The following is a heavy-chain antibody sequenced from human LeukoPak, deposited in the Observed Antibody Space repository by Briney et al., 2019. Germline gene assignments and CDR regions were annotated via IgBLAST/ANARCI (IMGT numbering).Heavy chain of an antibody. CDR2: IYSSTT. CDR1: GGSISTFS. D-gene: IGHD4-23*01. CDR3: ARDTTVASGMQF. J-gene: IGHJ4*02. V-gene: IGHV4-59*01. Sequence: SETLSLTRTVSGGSISTFSWSWVRQSPGKGLEWIGSIYSSTTNFNPSFKSRVAMSVDTSKNQFSLRLNSVTTADSAVYYCARDTTVASGMQFWGQGTLVTVSS.